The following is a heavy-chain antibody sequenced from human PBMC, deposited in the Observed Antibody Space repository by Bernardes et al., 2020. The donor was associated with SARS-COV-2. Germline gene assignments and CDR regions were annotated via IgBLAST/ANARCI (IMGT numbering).Heavy chain of an antibody. CDR2: MDRDGNVI. CDR3: ARDFGGNYDY. CDR1: GFTFGIEW. J-gene: IGHJ4*02. V-gene: IGHV3-74*01. Sequence: GGSLRLSCAASGFTFGIEWMHWVRQAPGKGLEWVARMDRDGNVITHADSVRGRFTISRDNAKNTLYLQMNSLRAEDTALYYCARDFGGNYDYWGQGTLVTVSS. D-gene: IGHD2-15*01.